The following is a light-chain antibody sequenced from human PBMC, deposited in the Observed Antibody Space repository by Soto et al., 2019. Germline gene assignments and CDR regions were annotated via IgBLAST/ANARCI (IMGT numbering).Light chain of an antibody. CDR2: EVT. CDR1: SSDVGGHNY. CDR3: SSYTSSTTLDVV. J-gene: IGLJ2*01. Sequence: QSVLTQPASVSGSPGQSITISCTGTSSDVGGHNYVSWYQQHPGTAPKLMIYEVTNRPSGVSNRFSGSKSGNTASLTISGLQAEDQTNYYCSSYTSSTTLDVVFGGGTKVTL. V-gene: IGLV2-14*01.